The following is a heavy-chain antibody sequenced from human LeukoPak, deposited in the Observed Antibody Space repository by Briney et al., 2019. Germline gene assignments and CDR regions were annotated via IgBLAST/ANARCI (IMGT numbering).Heavy chain of an antibody. CDR1: GGSISGYY. J-gene: IGHJ4*02. CDR2: IYSSGCT. V-gene: IGHV4-59*01. CDR3: ARGRGYCSSISCANFDY. Sequence: KPSETLSLTCTVSGGSISGYYWSGIRQPPGKGLEWIGFIYSSGCTNYNPSLKSRVTMSGDTSKNQFSLRLSSVTAADTAVYYCARGRGYCSSISCANFDYWGQGTLVTVSS. D-gene: IGHD2-2*01.